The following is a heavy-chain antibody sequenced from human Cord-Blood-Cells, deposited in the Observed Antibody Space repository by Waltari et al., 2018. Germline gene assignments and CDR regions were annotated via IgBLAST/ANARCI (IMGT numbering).Heavy chain of an antibody. D-gene: IGHD2-8*01. CDR2: IRSRSSYI. CDR1: GFTFSSYS. V-gene: IGHV3-21*01. Sequence: EVQLVESGGGLVKPGGSLRLSCAASGFTFSSYSMNWVRQAPGKGLEWVSSIRSRSSYINYADSVKGRFTIPRDNAKNSRYLQMNSLRAEDTAVYYCARVVGYCTNGVCYAFDIWGQGTMVTVSS. CDR3: ARVVGYCTNGVCYAFDI. J-gene: IGHJ3*02.